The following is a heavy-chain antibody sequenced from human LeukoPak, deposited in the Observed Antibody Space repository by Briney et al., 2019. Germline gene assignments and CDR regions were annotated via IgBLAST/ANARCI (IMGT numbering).Heavy chain of an antibody. Sequence: PSQTLSLTCAVSGGSISSGGYSWSWIRQPPGKGLEWIGYIYHSGSTYYNPSLKSRVTISVDRSKNQFSLKLSSVTAADTAVYYCARGAVPYYDFWSGYYTFWFDPWGQGTLVTASS. V-gene: IGHV4-30-2*01. CDR3: ARGAVPYYDFWSGYYTFWFDP. D-gene: IGHD3-3*01. CDR1: GGSISSGGYS. J-gene: IGHJ5*02. CDR2: IYHSGST.